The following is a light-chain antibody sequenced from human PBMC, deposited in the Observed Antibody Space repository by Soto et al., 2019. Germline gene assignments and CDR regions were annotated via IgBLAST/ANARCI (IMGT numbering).Light chain of an antibody. CDR3: QQYGNVPLT. CDR1: QSVSNRY. CDR2: RVS. Sequence: EVVLTQSPGTLSLSPGEGATLSCRASQSVSNRYFAWYQQKPGQAPRLLIYRVSSRATGLPDRFSGSGSGTDFTLTISRLEPEDFAVYYCQQYGNVPLTFGGGTKVDIK. V-gene: IGKV3-20*01. J-gene: IGKJ4*01.